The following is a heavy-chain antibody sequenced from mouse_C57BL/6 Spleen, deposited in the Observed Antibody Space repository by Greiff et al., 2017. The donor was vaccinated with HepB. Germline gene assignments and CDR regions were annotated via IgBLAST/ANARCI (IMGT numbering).Heavy chain of an antibody. Sequence: DVQLVESGGDLVKPGGSLKLSCAASGFTFSSYGMSWVRQTPDKRLEWVATISSGGSYTYYPDSVKGRFTISRDNAKNTLYLQMSSLKSEDTAMYYCARHRPNYYGSSFYAMDYWGQGTSVTVSS. V-gene: IGHV5-6*01. CDR3: ARHRPNYYGSSFYAMDY. CDR1: GFTFSSYG. CDR2: ISSGGSYT. J-gene: IGHJ4*01. D-gene: IGHD1-1*01.